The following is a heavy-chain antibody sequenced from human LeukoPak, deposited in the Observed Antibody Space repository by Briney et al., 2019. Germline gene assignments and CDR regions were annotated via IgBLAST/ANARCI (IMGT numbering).Heavy chain of an antibody. CDR1: GFTFSSYE. Sequence: GGSLRLSCAASGFTFSSYEMNWVRQAPGKGLEWVSYISSSGSTIYYADSVKGRFTISRDNAKNSLYLQMNSLRAEDTAVYYCASGDMRESSSFRLNYYYYMDVWGKGTTVTVSS. CDR3: ASGDMRESSSFRLNYYYYMDV. V-gene: IGHV3-48*03. D-gene: IGHD6-13*01. CDR2: ISSSGSTI. J-gene: IGHJ6*03.